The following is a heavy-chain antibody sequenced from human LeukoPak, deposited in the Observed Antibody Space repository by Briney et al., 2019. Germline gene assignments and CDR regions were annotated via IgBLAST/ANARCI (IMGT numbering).Heavy chain of an antibody. D-gene: IGHD3-22*01. Sequence: GGSLRLSCAAYGFTFSSYSMNWVRQAPGKGLEWVSGISPSGGITYYTDSVKGRFTISRDNSKNTQSLQMNSLRAEDTAVYYCARVDSSGYYFSPWDNWFDPWGQGTLVTVSS. CDR3: ARVDSSGYYFSPWDNWFDP. J-gene: IGHJ5*02. CDR1: GFTFSSYS. CDR2: ISPSGGIT. V-gene: IGHV3-23*01.